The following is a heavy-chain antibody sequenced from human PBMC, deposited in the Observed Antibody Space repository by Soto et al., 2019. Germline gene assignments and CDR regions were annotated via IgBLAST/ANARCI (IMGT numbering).Heavy chain of an antibody. CDR1: GFTFSSYG. V-gene: IGHV3-33*01. J-gene: IGHJ4*02. CDR2: IWYDGSNK. CDR3: ARDRGSGWYYFDY. D-gene: IGHD6-19*01. Sequence: QVQLVESGGGVVQPGRSLRLSCAASGFTFSSYGMHWVRQAPGKGLEWVAVIWYDGSNKYYADSVKGRFIISRDNSKNTLYLQMNSLRAEDTAVYYCARDRGSGWYYFDYWGQGTLVTVSS.